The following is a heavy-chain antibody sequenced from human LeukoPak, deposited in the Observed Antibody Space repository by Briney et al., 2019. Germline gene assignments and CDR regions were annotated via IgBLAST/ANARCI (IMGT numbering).Heavy chain of an antibody. J-gene: IGHJ4*02. CDR2: INHSGYT. V-gene: IGHV4-34*01. D-gene: IGHD2-21*02. Sequence: SETLSLTCAVSGVSFDEYYWSWVRQTPRKGLEWIGEINHSGYTNDSPSLKSRVTLSIDTSRKQFSLNLRSVTVADTGIYYCTRMTAGHDYWGQGTLVTASS. CDR1: GVSFDEYY. CDR3: TRMTAGHDY.